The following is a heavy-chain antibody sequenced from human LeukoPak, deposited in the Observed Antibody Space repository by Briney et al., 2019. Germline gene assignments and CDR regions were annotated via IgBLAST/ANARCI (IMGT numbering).Heavy chain of an antibody. CDR3: ARPNITSYYDSRGYDAFDV. Sequence: GESLKISCKGSGHSFTSYWIGWVRQMPGKGLEWMGIIYLGDSDTRYSPSFQGQVTISADKSISTAYLQWSSLKASDTAMYYCARPNITSYYDSRGYDAFDVWGQGTMVTVSS. J-gene: IGHJ3*01. CDR1: GHSFTSYW. D-gene: IGHD3-22*01. V-gene: IGHV5-51*01. CDR2: IYLGDSDT.